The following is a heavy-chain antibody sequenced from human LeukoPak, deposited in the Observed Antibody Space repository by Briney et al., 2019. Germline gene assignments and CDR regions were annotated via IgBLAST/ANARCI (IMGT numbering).Heavy chain of an antibody. D-gene: IGHD3-10*01. J-gene: IGHJ4*02. CDR3: ARDYLSSGSYYNGE. CDR2: IIPILGIA. CDR1: GGTFSSYA. Sequence: SVKVSCKASGGTFSSYAISWVRQAPGQGLEWMGRIIPILGIANYAQKFQGGVTITADKSTSTAYMELSSLRPEDTAVYYCARDYLSSGSYYNGEWGQGTLVTVSS. V-gene: IGHV1-69*04.